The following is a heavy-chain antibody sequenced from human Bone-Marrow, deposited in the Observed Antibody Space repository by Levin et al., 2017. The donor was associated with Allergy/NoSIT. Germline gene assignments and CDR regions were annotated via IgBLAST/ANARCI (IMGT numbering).Heavy chain of an antibody. Sequence: ASVKVSCEASGYTFTASYIHWVRQAPGQGLEWMGWIDGDSGGTRYEQKFQGRVTMTRDTSIRTAYMELSRLTSDDTAVYYCARDHWGENFWGQGPLVTVSS. CDR3: ARDHWGENF. CDR2: IDGDSGGT. J-gene: IGHJ4*02. CDR1: GYTFTASY. D-gene: IGHD3-16*01. V-gene: IGHV1-2*02.